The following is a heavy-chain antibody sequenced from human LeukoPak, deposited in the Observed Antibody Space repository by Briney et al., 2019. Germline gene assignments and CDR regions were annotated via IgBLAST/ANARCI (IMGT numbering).Heavy chain of an antibody. CDR3: TRGGAAAGFDF. CDR2: TYYRSRWYN. V-gene: IGHV6-1*01. D-gene: IGHD6-13*01. J-gene: IGHJ4*02. Sequence: SQTLSLTCAISGDSVSSNSAVWNWIRQSPSRGLEWLGRTYYRSRWYNDYAVSVKSRISVSPDTSKNQFSLQLNSVTPEDTAVYYCTRGGAAAGFDFWGQGTLDTVSS. CDR1: GDSVSSNSAV.